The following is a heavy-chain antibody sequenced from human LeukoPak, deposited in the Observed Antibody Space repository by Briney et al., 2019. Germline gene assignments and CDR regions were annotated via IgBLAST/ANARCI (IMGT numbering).Heavy chain of an antibody. D-gene: IGHD3-3*01. V-gene: IGHV4-34*01. CDR2: INHSGST. CDR1: GGSFSGYY. CDR3: ARGSSGITIFGVVIMNYYYYYYMDV. J-gene: IGHJ6*03. Sequence: PSETLSLTCAVYGGSFSGYYWSWIRQPPRKGLEWIGEINHSGSTNYNPSLKSRVTISVDTSKNQFSLKLSSVTAADTAVYYCARGSSGITIFGVVIMNYYYYYYMDVWGKGTTVTVSS.